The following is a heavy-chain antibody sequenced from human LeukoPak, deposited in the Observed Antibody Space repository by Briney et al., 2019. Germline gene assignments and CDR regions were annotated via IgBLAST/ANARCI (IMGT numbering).Heavy chain of an antibody. Sequence: PGGSLRLSCAASGFTFSDQSMNWVRQAPGKGLEWVSSISSNSLHIFYADSVKGRFTISRDNAKNSLYLQMNNLRAEDTAVYYCVGPDSQFDCWGQGTPVTVSS. CDR3: VGPDSQFDC. CDR2: ISSNSLHI. J-gene: IGHJ4*02. D-gene: IGHD3-10*01. CDR1: GFTFSDQS. V-gene: IGHV3-21*01.